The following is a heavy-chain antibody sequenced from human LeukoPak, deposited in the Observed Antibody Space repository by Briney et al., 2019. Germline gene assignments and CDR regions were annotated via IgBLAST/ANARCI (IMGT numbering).Heavy chain of an antibody. CDR3: ARYRDSGGRLAFDI. V-gene: IGHV4-30-4*01. J-gene: IGHJ3*02. Sequence: SETLSLTCTVSGGSISSGDYYWSWIRQPPGKGLEWIGYIFYSGSTYYNPSLKSRVSISVDTSKNQFSLKLSSVTAADTAVYYCARYRDSGGRLAFDIWGQGTMVIVSS. D-gene: IGHD2-15*01. CDR2: IFYSGST. CDR1: GGSISSGDYY.